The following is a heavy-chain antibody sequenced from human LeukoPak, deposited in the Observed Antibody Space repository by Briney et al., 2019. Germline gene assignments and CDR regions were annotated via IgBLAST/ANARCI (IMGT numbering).Heavy chain of an antibody. D-gene: IGHD3-3*01. CDR1: GGSISSSSYY. Sequence: SETLSLTCTVSGGSISSSSYYWGWIRQPPGKGLEWIGSIYYSGSTYYNPSLKSRVTISVDTSKNQFSLKLSSVTAADTAVYYCARGPSSYDFWSGYYTGRYYFDYWGQGTLVTVSS. J-gene: IGHJ4*02. CDR2: IYYSGST. CDR3: ARGPSSYDFWSGYYTGRYYFDY. V-gene: IGHV4-39*01.